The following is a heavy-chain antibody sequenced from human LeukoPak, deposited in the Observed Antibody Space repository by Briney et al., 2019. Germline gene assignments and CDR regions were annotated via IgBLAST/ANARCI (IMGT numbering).Heavy chain of an antibody. CDR2: IYSGGST. J-gene: IGHJ5*02. D-gene: IGHD3-10*01. V-gene: IGHV3-53*01. CDR3: AKMLWFGELSPWFDP. Sequence: PGGSLRLSCAASGFTVSSNYMSWVRQAPGKGLEWVSVIYSGGSTYYADSVKGRFTISRDNSKNTLYLQMNSLRAEDTAVYYCAKMLWFGELSPWFDPWGQGTLVTVSS. CDR1: GFTVSSNY.